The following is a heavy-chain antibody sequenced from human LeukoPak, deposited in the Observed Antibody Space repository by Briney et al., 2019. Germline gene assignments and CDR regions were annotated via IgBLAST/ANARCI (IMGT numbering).Heavy chain of an antibody. V-gene: IGHV3-21*01. CDR2: ISSSSSYI. CDR3: ARGGYCSSTSCLLDY. J-gene: IGHJ4*02. D-gene: IGHD2-2*01. CDR1: GFTFSSYS. Sequence: PGGSLRLSCAASGFTFSSYSMNWVRQAPRKGLEWVSSISSSSSYIYYADSVKGRFTISRDNAKNSLYLQMNSLRAEDTAVYYCARGGYCSSTSCLLDYWGQGTLVTVSS.